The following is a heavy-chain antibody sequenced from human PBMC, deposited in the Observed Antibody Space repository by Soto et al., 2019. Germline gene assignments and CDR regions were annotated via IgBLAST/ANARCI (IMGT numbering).Heavy chain of an antibody. CDR1: GFTFSSYA. CDR3: AKDPTYYDFWSGYSDFDY. J-gene: IGHJ4*02. D-gene: IGHD3-3*01. CDR2: ISGSGGST. V-gene: IGHV3-23*01. Sequence: EVQLLESGGGLVQPGGSLRLSCAASGFTFSSYAMSWVRRAPGKGLEWVSAISGSGGSTYYADSVKGRFTISRDNSKNTLYLQMNSLRAEDTAVYYCAKDPTYYDFWSGYSDFDYWGQGTLVTVSS.